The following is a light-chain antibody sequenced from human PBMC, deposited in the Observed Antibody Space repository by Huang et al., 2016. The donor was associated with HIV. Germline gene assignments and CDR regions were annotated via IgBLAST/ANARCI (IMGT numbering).Light chain of an antibody. Sequence: DIQMTQYPSSLSASVGDRVSISCRAGQDINTFLNWYQQKPGKAPKLLIYGASTLQSGVPSRFRGSGSVTDFTLTITSLQPEDIATYYCQQSFTTPPISFGQGTRLDMK. CDR2: GAS. CDR3: QQSFTTPPIS. V-gene: IGKV1-39*01. CDR1: QDINTF. J-gene: IGKJ5*01.